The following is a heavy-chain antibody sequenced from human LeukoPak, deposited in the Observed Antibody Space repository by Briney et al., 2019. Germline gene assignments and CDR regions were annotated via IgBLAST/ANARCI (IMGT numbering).Heavy chain of an antibody. CDR3: ARSVAGYGDYGRRVPNFDC. J-gene: IGHJ4*02. Sequence: GGSLRLSCAASGFTFSSYWMSWVRQAPGKGLEWVANIKQDGSEKYYVDSVKGRFTISRDNAKNSLYLLMTSLRAEDTAVYYCARSVAGYGDYGRRVPNFDCWGQGTLVTVSS. CDR1: GFTFSSYW. D-gene: IGHD4-17*01. V-gene: IGHV3-7*01. CDR2: IKQDGSEK.